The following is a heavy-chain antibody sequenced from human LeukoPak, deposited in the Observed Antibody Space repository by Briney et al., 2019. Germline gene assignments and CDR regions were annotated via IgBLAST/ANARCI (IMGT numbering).Heavy chain of an antibody. CDR2: ISGSGGST. D-gene: IGHD3-22*01. V-gene: IGHV3-23*01. J-gene: IGHJ4*02. CDR1: ELIFSDYA. Sequence: GRSLRLSCAASELIFSDYAIHWVRQAPGKGLEWVSAISGSGGSTYYADSVKGRFTISRDNSKNTLYLQMNSLRAEDTAVYYCANGVYYYDSSGYYEGYWGQGTLVTVSS. CDR3: ANGVYYYDSSGYYEGY.